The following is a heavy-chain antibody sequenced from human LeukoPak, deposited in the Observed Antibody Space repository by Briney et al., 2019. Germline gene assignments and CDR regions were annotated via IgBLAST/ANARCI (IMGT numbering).Heavy chain of an antibody. D-gene: IGHD2-21*01. CDR3: ATVLGGGDCYRY. CDR2: INSDGSST. CDR1: GFTFSSYW. Sequence: GGSLRLSCAASGFTFSSYWMHWVRQAPGKGLVWVSRINSDGSSTSYADSVKGRFTISRDNAKNTLYLQMNSLRAEDTAAYYCATVLGGGDCYRYWGQGTLVTVSS. J-gene: IGHJ4*02. V-gene: IGHV3-74*01.